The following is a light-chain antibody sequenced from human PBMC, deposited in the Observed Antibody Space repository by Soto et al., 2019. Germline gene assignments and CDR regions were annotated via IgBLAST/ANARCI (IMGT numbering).Light chain of an antibody. CDR2: DVS. V-gene: IGKV3-11*01. CDR3: QQRSSWPRT. Sequence: DILLTQSPATLSFSPGQRGMLFCSASESVTNYLAWYQQKPGQAPRLLVYDVSNRETGIPARFSGGGSGTDFTLTISNLEPEDFAVYYCQQRSSWPRTFGGGTKVDI. J-gene: IGKJ4*02. CDR1: ESVTNY.